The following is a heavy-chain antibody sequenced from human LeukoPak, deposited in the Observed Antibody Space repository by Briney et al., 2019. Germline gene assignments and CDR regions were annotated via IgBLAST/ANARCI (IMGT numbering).Heavy chain of an antibody. D-gene: IGHD4-17*01. J-gene: IGHJ5*02. CDR2: IYHSGST. CDR3: ARYYGDYRNWFDP. V-gene: IGHV4-30-2*01. CDR1: GGPISSGGYS. Sequence: SSETLSLTCVVSGGPISSGGYSWSWIRQPPGKGLEWIGYIYHSGSTYYNPSLKSRVTISVDRSKNQFSLKLSSVTAADTAVYYCARYYGDYRNWFDPWGQGTLVTVSS.